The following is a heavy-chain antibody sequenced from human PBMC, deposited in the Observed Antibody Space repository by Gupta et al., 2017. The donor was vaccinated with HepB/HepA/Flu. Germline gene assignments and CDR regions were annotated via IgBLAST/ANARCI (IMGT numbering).Heavy chain of an antibody. CDR3: ARGDYGSGPYGY. Sequence: QVQLVQSGAEVKKPGASVTVSCKASGYTFINYYMHWVRQAPGQGLEWMGIINTSGGSASSAQKFQGRVTMTSVTSTSTVYMELNDLSSEDTALYYCARGDYGSGPYGYWGQGTLVTVSS. V-gene: IGHV1-46*01. CDR2: INTSGGSA. D-gene: IGHD3-10*01. CDR1: GYTFINYY. J-gene: IGHJ4*02.